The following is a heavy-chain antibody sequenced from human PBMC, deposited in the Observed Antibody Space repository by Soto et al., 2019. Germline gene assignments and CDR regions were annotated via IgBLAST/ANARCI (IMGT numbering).Heavy chain of an antibody. V-gene: IGHV3-23*01. CDR1: GFAFSIYA. CDR3: AKDVVPDSIVDVEY. J-gene: IGHJ4*02. CDR2: IIGNGDTT. Sequence: VQLLESGGDLVQPGGSLRLSCAASGFAFSIYAMSWVRQAPGKGLDWVSTIIGNGDTTYYAGSVKGRFTISRDNSRNIEYLEMNRLRAEYTAVYYCAKDVVPDSIVDVEYCGQGTLVSVSS. D-gene: IGHD1-26*01.